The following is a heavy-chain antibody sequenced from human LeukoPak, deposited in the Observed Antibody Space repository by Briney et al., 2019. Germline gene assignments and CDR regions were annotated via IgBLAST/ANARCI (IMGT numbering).Heavy chain of an antibody. D-gene: IGHD6-19*01. CDR3: ARADNSGWYTWFDP. CDR1: GDSISTSNSY. V-gene: IGHV4-39*07. Sequence: SETLSLTCTVSGDSISTSNSYWGWIRQPPGKGLEWIGSIYYSGNTYYNASLKSRVTISVDTSKNQFSLNLSSVTAADTAVYYCARADNSGWYTWFDPWGQGTLVTVSS. CDR2: IYYSGNT. J-gene: IGHJ5*02.